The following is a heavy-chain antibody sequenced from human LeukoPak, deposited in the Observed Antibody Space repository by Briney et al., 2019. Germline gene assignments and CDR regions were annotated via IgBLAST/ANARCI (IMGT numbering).Heavy chain of an antibody. Sequence: GASVKVSCKASGGTFSSYAISWVRQAPGQGLEWMGGIIPIFGTANYAQKFQGRVTITADESTSTAYMELSSLRSEDTAVYYCARVSFKSSGSYYTSLDYWGQGTLVTVSS. CDR3: ARVSFKSSGSYYTSLDY. D-gene: IGHD3-10*01. V-gene: IGHV1-69*13. J-gene: IGHJ4*02. CDR1: GGTFSSYA. CDR2: IIPIFGTA.